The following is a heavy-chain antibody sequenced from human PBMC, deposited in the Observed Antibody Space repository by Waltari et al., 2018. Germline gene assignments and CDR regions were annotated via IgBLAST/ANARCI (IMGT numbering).Heavy chain of an antibody. Sequence: QVQLVESGGGVVQPGRSLRLSCAASGFTFSSYGLHWVRQAPGKGLEWVAVIWYDGSNKYYADSVKGRFTISRDNSKNTLYLQMNSLRAEDTAVYYCARDRETTVVTLDYWGQGTLVTVSS. V-gene: IGHV3-33*01. J-gene: IGHJ4*02. CDR1: GFTFSSYG. D-gene: IGHD4-17*01. CDR3: ARDRETTVVTLDY. CDR2: IWYDGSNK.